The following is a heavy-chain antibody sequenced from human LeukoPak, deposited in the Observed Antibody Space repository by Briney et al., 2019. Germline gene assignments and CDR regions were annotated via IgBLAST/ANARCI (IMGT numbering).Heavy chain of an antibody. V-gene: IGHV3-21*01. CDR3: ARTQLSDTAMSYFDY. CDR1: GLTFSSYY. J-gene: IGHJ4*02. CDR2: ISSSSSYI. D-gene: IGHD5-18*01. Sequence: GGSLRLSCAASGLTFSSYYMSWVRQAPGKGLEWVSSISSSSSYIYYADSVKGRFTISRDNAKNSLYLQMNSLRAEDTAVYYCARTQLSDTAMSYFDYWGRGTLVTVSS.